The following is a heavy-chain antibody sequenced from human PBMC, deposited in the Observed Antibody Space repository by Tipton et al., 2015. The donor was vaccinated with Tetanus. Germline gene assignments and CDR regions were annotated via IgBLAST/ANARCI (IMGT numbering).Heavy chain of an antibody. CDR1: GASISNSSSY. CDR2: IYFSGST. Sequence: TLSLTCTVSGASISNSSSYWGWIRQSPGKGLEWIGNIYFSGSTYYNPSLKSRVTISVDTSNNQFSLRLNSVTAADTAVYYCAKLFRVRARGITMVVVVPPGYFGYWGHGTLVTVSS. J-gene: IGHJ4*03. CDR3: AKLFRVRARGITMVVVVPPGYFGY. V-gene: IGHV4-39*01. D-gene: IGHD3-22*01.